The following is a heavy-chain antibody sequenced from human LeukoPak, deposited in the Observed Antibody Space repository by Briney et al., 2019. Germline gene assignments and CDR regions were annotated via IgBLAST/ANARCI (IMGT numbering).Heavy chain of an antibody. Sequence: PGGSLRLSCAASGFTFSDYYMSWIRQAPGKGLEWVSYISFSGSPTQYADSVKGRFIISRDNAKNSLYLQMNSLRDEDTAVYYCARDRAYYYDSSGYYYFDHWGQGTLVTVSS. V-gene: IGHV3-11*01. CDR1: GFTFSDYY. CDR3: ARDRAYYYDSSGYYYFDH. D-gene: IGHD3-22*01. CDR2: ISFSGSPT. J-gene: IGHJ4*02.